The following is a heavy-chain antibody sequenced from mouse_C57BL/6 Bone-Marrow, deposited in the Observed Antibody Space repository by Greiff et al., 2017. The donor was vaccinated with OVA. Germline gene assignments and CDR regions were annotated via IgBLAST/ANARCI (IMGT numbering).Heavy chain of an antibody. CDR3: AGDLDYYAMDY. J-gene: IGHJ4*01. CDR1: GYTFTSYW. Sequence: QVQLKQSGAELVMPGASVKLSCKASGYTFTSYWMHWVKQRPGQGLEWIGEIDPSDSYTNYNQKFKGKSTLTVDKSSSTAYMQLSSLTSEDSAVYYCAGDLDYYAMDYWGQGTSVTVSS. V-gene: IGHV1-69*01. CDR2: IDPSDSYT.